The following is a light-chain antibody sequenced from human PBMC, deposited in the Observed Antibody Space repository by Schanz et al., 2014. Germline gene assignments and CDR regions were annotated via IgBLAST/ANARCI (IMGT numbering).Light chain of an antibody. Sequence: QSALTQPASVSASPGQSITISCTGTSSDVGGYNYVSWYQQHPGKAPRVMIYEVSKRPSGVPDRFSGSKSGNTASLTVSGLQADDEADYYCCSYAGSYTLGVFGGGTKLTVL. CDR2: EVS. CDR1: SSDVGGYNY. CDR3: CSYAGSYTLGV. V-gene: IGLV2-8*01. J-gene: IGLJ3*02.